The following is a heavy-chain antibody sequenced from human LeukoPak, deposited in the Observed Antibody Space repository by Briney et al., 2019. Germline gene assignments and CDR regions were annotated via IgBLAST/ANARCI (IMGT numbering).Heavy chain of an antibody. CDR1: GGALSSYH. Sequence: PSETLSLTCTVSGGALSSYHWGWIRQSPGRGLEWLGHISYRGNTDYNPALKSRVTISVDMFYNQFSLKLSSVTAADTAVYYCAGTYYFDSSGHYFGGNGFDIWGQGTMVT. V-gene: IGHV4-59*12. CDR3: AGTYYFDSSGHYFGGNGFDI. J-gene: IGHJ3*02. CDR2: ISYRGNT. D-gene: IGHD3-22*01.